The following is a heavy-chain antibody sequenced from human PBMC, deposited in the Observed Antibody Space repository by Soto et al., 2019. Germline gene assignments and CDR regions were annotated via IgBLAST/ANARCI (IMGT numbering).Heavy chain of an antibody. CDR3: ASGYYYDSSGYYSY. D-gene: IGHD3-22*01. V-gene: IGHV3-33*01. CDR1: GFTFSSYG. Sequence: GGSLRLSCAASGFTFSSYGMHWVRQAPGKGLEWVAVIWYDGSNKYYADSVKGRLTISRDNSKNTLYLQMNSLRAEDTAVYYCASGYYYDSSGYYSYWGQGTLVTVSS. J-gene: IGHJ4*02. CDR2: IWYDGSNK.